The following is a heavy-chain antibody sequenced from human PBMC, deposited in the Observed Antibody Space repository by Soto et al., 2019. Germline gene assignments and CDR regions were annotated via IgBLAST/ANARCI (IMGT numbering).Heavy chain of an antibody. V-gene: IGHV3-30-3*01. Sequence: GGSLRLSCAAYGFTFSNYAMHWVRQAPGKGLDWVAVISYDGIGKYYADSVRGRFTISKDNSRNTLYLQMDSLGIEDTAVYFCARPRTTIITPAGGFDYWGQGTLVTVSS. D-gene: IGHD4-4*01. CDR1: GFTFSNYA. CDR2: ISYDGIGK. J-gene: IGHJ4*02. CDR3: ARPRTTIITPAGGFDY.